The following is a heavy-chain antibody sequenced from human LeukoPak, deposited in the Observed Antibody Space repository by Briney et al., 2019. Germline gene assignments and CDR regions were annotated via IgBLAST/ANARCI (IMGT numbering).Heavy chain of an antibody. D-gene: IGHD4-11*01. CDR2: ISGRGDNT. Sequence: GGSLRLSCAASGFTFSGYGMSWVRQAPGKGLEWVSGISGRGDNTDYADSVKGRFTISRDNSKNTLYLQMNSLRAEDTAVYYCAKSNDYNHRYYFVSWGQGTLVTVSS. CDR3: AKSNDYNHRYYFVS. V-gene: IGHV3-23*01. CDR1: GFTFSGYG. J-gene: IGHJ4*02.